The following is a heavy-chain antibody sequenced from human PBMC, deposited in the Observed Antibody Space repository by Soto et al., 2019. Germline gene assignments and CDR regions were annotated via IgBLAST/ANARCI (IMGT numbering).Heavy chain of an antibody. Sequence: WASVKVSCKASGGTFSSYAISWVRQAPGQGLEWMGGIIPIFGTANYAQKFQGRVTITADESTSTAYMELSSLRSEDTAVYYCAREGPYCSGGSCYKQSYYYYYYGMDVWGQGTTVTVSS. CDR1: GGTFSSYA. J-gene: IGHJ6*02. CDR3: AREGPYCSGGSCYKQSYYYYYYGMDV. D-gene: IGHD2-15*01. V-gene: IGHV1-69*13. CDR2: IIPIFGTA.